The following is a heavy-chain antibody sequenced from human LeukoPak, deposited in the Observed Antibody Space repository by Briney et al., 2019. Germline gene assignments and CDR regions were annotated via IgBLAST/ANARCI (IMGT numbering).Heavy chain of an antibody. CDR3: ARVMSGYYVVLDV. V-gene: IGHV3-74*01. Sequence: PGGSLRLSCVASGFTFSSYWMHWVRQDPRKGLVWVSRIRTDGLETSYADSVKGRFTVSRDNAKNTLYLQMNSLRAEDTAVYYCARVMSGYYVVLDVWGQGTMVTVSS. D-gene: IGHD3-3*01. CDR2: IRTDGLET. CDR1: GFTFSSYW. J-gene: IGHJ3*01.